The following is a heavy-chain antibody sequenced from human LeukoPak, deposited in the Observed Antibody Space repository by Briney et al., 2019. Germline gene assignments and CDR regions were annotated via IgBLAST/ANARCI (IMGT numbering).Heavy chain of an antibody. CDR1: GFKVNNIH. J-gene: IGHJ4*02. CDR2: VYGGSGI. CDR3: VRDLAGAFDF. V-gene: IGHV3-66*01. D-gene: IGHD6-19*01. Sequence: GGSLRLSCAASGFKVNNIHMSWVRQAPGRGLEWVSVVYGGSGIYYADSVQGRFTISRDNSKNTVYLHMNNLRGDDSALYYCVRDLAGAFDFWGQGTPVKVSS.